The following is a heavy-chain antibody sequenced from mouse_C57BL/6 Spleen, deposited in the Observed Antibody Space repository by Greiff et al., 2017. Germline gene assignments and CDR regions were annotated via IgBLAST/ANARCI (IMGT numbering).Heavy chain of an antibody. CDR2: INYDGSST. J-gene: IGHJ4*01. CDR1: GITFSDYY. Sequence: EVNLVESEGGLVQPGSSMKLSCTASGITFSDYYMAWVRQVPEKGLEWVANINYDGSSTYYLDSLKSRFIISRDNAKNILYLQMSSLKSEDTATYYCAREGYSYAMDYWGQGTSVTVSS. V-gene: IGHV5-16*01. CDR3: AREGYSYAMDY. D-gene: IGHD2-12*01.